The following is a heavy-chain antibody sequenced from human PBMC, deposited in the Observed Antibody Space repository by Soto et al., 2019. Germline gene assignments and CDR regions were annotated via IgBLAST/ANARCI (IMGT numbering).Heavy chain of an antibody. D-gene: IGHD2-21*02. V-gene: IGHV1-46*01. CDR1: GYTFTSYY. J-gene: IGHJ4*02. CDR3: ARRRYCGGDCYSDFDY. CDR2: INPSGGST. Sequence: QVQLVQPGAEVKKPGASVKVSCKASGYTFTSYYMHWVRQAPGQGLEWMGIINPSGGSTSYAQKFQGRVTMTRDTSTSTVYMELSSLRSEDTAVYYCARRRYCGGDCYSDFDYWGQGTLVTVSS.